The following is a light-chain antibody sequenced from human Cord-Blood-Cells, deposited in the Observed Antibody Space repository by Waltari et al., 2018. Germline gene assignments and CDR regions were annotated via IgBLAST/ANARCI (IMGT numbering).Light chain of an antibody. CDR3: CSYAGSSTWV. CDR2: EGS. V-gene: IGLV2-23*01. Sequence: QSALTQPASVSGSPGQSITISCTGTSRDVGSSNLVSGYQQHPGKAPKLMIYEGSKRPSGVSNRFSGSKSGNTASLTISGLQAEDEADYYCCSYAGSSTWVFGGGTKLTVL. CDR1: SRDVGSSNL. J-gene: IGLJ3*02.